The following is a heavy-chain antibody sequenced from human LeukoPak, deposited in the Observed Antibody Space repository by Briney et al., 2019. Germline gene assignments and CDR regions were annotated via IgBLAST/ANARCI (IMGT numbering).Heavy chain of an antibody. J-gene: IGHJ4*02. Sequence: ASVKVSCKASGGTFSSYAISWVRQAPGQGLEWMGGIIPIFGTANYAQKFQGRVTITADKSTSTAYMELSSLRSEDTAVYYCARVGVAVAGTGGSLFDYWGQGTLVTVSS. V-gene: IGHV1-69*06. CDR3: ARVGVAVAGTGGSLFDY. CDR2: IIPIFGTA. CDR1: GGTFSSYA. D-gene: IGHD6-19*01.